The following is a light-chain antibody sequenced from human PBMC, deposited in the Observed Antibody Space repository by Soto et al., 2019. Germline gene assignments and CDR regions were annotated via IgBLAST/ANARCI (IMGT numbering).Light chain of an antibody. V-gene: IGKV3-11*01. CDR2: LAS. CDR3: HQRQSWPRT. Sequence: EIVLTQSPATLSSFPGDRVTLSCRASQAVNTRLAWYQHKPGQAPRLLIYLASNGAAGVPARFSGSGSGTDFTLTISDVEPEDFAVYYCHQRQSWPRTFGQGTTVDIK. CDR1: QAVNTR. J-gene: IGKJ1*01.